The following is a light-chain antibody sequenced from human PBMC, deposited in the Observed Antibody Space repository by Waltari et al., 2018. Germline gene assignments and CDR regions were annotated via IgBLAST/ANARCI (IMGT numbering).Light chain of an antibody. V-gene: IGKV1-9*01. CDR3: QQLNSYPYT. CDR2: ATS. CDR1: QGISSY. J-gene: IGKJ2*01. Sequence: IQLTQSPSFLSASIGDRVTITCRASQGISSYFAWYQQEPGKAPKLLIYATSILQSGVPSRFSGSGSGTEFTLTISSLQPEDFATYYCQQLNSYPYTFGQGTKLEIK.